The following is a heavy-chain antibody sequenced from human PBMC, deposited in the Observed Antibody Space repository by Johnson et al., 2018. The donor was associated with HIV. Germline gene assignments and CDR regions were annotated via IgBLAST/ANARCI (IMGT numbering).Heavy chain of an antibody. Sequence: VQLVESGGGVVRPGGSLRLSCAASGFTFDEYGMSWVRQTPGKGLEWVSGINWNGVSTSHVDSVEGRFTISRVNSKNTLYLQMNSLRAEDTAVYYCARDGDSSGPLHDAFDIWGQGTMVTVSS. CDR2: INWNGVST. D-gene: IGHD3-22*01. J-gene: IGHJ3*02. CDR3: ARDGDSSGPLHDAFDI. CDR1: GFTFDEYG. V-gene: IGHV3-20*04.